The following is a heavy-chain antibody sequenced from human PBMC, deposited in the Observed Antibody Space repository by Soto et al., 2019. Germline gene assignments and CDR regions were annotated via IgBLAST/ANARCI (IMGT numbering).Heavy chain of an antibody. CDR3: GRQPGHCGNTTCFGYYSVDV. Sequence: SETLSLTCSVSGGSISSSSYSWGWIRQPPGKGLEWIGTIYYSGSTHYNPSLEGRVAISADTPNNQLSLRLSSVTAADTAVYYCGRQPGHCGNTTCFGYYSVDVWGQGTTVTVSS. V-gene: IGHV4-39*01. CDR2: IYYSGST. D-gene: IGHD2-2*01. J-gene: IGHJ6*02. CDR1: GGSISSSSYS.